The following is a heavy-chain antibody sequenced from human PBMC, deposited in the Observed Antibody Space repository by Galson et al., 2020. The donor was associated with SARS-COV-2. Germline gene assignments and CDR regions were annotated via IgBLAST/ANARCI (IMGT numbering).Heavy chain of an antibody. Sequence: TLSITCVISGDSVSSTNAAWNWIRQSPSRGLEWLGRTYYRSKWYNDYAVSVKSRITINPDTSKNQFSLQLNSVTPEDTALYYCARAERVSGWFSFDYWGQGTLVTVSS. D-gene: IGHD6-19*01. J-gene: IGHJ4*02. V-gene: IGHV6-1*01. CDR1: GDSVSSTNAA. CDR2: TYYRSKWYN. CDR3: ARAERVSGWFSFDY.